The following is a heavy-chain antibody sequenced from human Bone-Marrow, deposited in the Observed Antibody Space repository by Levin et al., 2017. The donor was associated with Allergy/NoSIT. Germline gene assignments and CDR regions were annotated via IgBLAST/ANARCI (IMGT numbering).Heavy chain of an antibody. J-gene: IGHJ5*02. V-gene: IGHV3-11*01. CDR3: AREPYRSGGNNWFDP. D-gene: IGHD1-26*01. Sequence: GGSLRLSCAASGFTFSDYYMSWIRQAPGKGLEWVSYISSSGSTIYYADSVKGRFTISRDNGKNSLYLQMNSLRAEDTAVYYCAREPYRSGGNNWFDPWGQGTLVTVSS. CDR2: ISSSGSTI. CDR1: GFTFSDYY.